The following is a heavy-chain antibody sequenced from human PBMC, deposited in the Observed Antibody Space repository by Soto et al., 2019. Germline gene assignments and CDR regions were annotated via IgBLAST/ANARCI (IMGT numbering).Heavy chain of an antibody. CDR3: ARDEGSHGFDS. V-gene: IGHV1-18*04. CDR2: VSGYNGNT. Sequence: QVQLVQSEAEVKKPGASVKVSCQASGYTFINYGISWVRQAPGRGLEWMGWVSGYNGNTNYAQKLWGRVTMTTDTSTSTAYMELRTLRSDDTAVYYCARDEGSHGFDSWGQGTLVTVSS. CDR1: GYTFINYG. D-gene: IGHD6-19*01. J-gene: IGHJ4*02.